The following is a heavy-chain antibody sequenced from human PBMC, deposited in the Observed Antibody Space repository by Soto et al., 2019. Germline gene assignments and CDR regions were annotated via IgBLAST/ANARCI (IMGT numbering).Heavy chain of an antibody. J-gene: IGHJ4*02. D-gene: IGHD1-26*01. Sequence: GGSLRLSCAASGFTFSSYAMSWVRQAPGKGLEWVSGIGASGAGTYYADFVKGRFIISRDNSKNTLHLQMNSLRAEDTAVYYCAVRKTGSYFDYWGQGTLVTVSS. CDR3: AVRKTGSYFDY. CDR1: GFTFSSYA. CDR2: IGASGAGT. V-gene: IGHV3-23*01.